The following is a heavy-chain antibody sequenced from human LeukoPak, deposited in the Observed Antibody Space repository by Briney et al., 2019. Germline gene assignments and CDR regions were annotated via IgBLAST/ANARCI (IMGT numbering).Heavy chain of an antibody. Sequence: WASVKVSCKASGYTFTSYDINWVRQATGQGLEGMGWMNPNRGNTRHAQKFQGRVTMTRNPSISTAYMELSSLRSEDTAVYYCARAGSHYYYYMDVWGKGPTVTVSS. D-gene: IGHD3-10*01. CDR3: ARAGSHYYYYMDV. V-gene: IGHV1-8*01. CDR1: GYTFTSYD. J-gene: IGHJ6*03. CDR2: MNPNRGNT.